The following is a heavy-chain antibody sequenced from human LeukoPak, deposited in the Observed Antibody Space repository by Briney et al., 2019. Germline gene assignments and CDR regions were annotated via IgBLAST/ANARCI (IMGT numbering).Heavy chain of an antibody. V-gene: IGHV4-59*01. CDR1: GGSISYYY. CDR2: IYYSGTT. CDR3: AKNPYGYYFDY. Sequence: SETLSLTCTVSGGSISYYYWSWIRQSPGKGLEWIGYIYYSGTTNYNPSLKSRVTISVDTSKNQFSLQLRSVTAADTAVYYCAKNPYGYYFDYWGQGTLVTVSS. J-gene: IGHJ4*02. D-gene: IGHD4-17*01.